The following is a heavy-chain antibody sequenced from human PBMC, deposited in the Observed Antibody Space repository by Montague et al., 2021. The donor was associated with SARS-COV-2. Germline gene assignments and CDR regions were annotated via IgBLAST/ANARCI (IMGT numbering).Heavy chain of an antibody. V-gene: IGHV4-59*11. D-gene: IGHD4-17*01. CDR1: SGSISSHY. CDR3: ARAVTTGIEWFDP. CDR2: VNYGGST. J-gene: IGHJ5*02. Sequence: SETLSLTCTVSSGSISSHYWSWIRQPPGKGLEWIGYVNYGGSTNYNPSLKSPVSISLDTSKNQFSLRLNSVTAADTGVYYCARAVTTGIEWFDPWGQGTLVIVSS.